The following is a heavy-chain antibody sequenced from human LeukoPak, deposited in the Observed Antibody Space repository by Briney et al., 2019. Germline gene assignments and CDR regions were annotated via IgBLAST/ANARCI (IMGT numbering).Heavy chain of an antibody. Sequence: GRSLRLSCAASGFTFSSYAMHWVRQAPGKGLEWVAVISYDGSNKYYADSVKGRFTISRDNSKNTLYLQMNSLRAEDTAVYYCAREWTTTVKPYYGMDVWGQGTTVTVSS. V-gene: IGHV3-30-3*01. CDR1: GFTFSSYA. J-gene: IGHJ6*02. CDR2: ISYDGSNK. D-gene: IGHD4-17*01. CDR3: AREWTTTVKPYYGMDV.